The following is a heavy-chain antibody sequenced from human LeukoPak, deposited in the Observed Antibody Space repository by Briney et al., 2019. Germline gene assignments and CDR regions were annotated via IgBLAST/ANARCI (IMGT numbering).Heavy chain of an antibody. V-gene: IGHV1-46*01. Sequence: ASVKVSCKASGYTLSSSYMHWVRQAPGQGLEWMGVVNPSDNSRTYAQKFQGRVTMTRDRSTSTVYMELSSLRSDDTAVYYCARGTKLLWFGDNDYWGQGTLVTVSS. J-gene: IGHJ4*02. D-gene: IGHD3-10*01. CDR1: GYTLSSSY. CDR3: ARGTKLLWFGDNDY. CDR2: VNPSDNSR.